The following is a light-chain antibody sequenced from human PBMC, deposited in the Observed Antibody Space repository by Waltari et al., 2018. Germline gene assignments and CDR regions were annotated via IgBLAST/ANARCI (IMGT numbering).Light chain of an antibody. V-gene: IGKV3-15*01. Sequence: EIVMTQSPATLSVSAGERATPSCRASQSVSSNLAWYQQKAGQAPRLLIYGASTRATGIPARFSGSGSGTEFTLSISSLQSEDFAVYYCQQYNDWPPWTFGQGTKVEIK. J-gene: IGKJ1*01. CDR3: QQYNDWPPWT. CDR1: QSVSSN. CDR2: GAS.